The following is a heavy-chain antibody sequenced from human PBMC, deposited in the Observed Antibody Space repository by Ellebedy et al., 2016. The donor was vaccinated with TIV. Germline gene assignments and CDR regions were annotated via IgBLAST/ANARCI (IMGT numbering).Heavy chain of an antibody. V-gene: IGHV1-3*01. CDR2: INAGSGGT. CDR1: GYSFSTYG. J-gene: IGHJ4*02. D-gene: IGHD3-22*01. Sequence: ASVKVSCXASGYSFSTYGMHWVRQAPGQRLEWMGWINAGSGGTAYSQKFQARLTITRDTSASTVYMELSNLRSEDTAVYHCARAGPYDHSGDLVEFDYWGQGTLVTVSS. CDR3: ARAGPYDHSGDLVEFDY.